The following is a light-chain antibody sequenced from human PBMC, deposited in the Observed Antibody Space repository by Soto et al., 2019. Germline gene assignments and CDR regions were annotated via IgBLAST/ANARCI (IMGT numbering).Light chain of an antibody. CDR2: DAS. CDR1: QSVSNY. J-gene: IGKJ4*01. CDR3: QVYDRSPP. V-gene: IGKV3-20*01. Sequence: TVLTQSPATLSFSPGANAILSGRASQSVSNYLALYQQKPGQAPRLLMYDASGRASGIPDRFSGSGSGTDFTLTISRLEPEDFAVYYCQVYDRSPPFGGGTKVDIK.